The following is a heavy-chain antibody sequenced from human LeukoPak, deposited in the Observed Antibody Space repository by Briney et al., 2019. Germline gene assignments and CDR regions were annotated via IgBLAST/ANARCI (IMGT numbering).Heavy chain of an antibody. CDR1: DASISSFY. J-gene: IGHJ4*02. CDR3: ARVADGYSYFDY. D-gene: IGHD5-18*01. V-gene: IGHV4-59*01. CDR2: IYYSVTT. Sequence: SETLSLTCTVSDASISSFYWGWIRQPPGKGLEWIGYIYYSVTTNYNPSLKSRVTISIDTSKSQLPLQLSSVTAADTAVYYCARVADGYSYFDYWGQGTLVTVSS.